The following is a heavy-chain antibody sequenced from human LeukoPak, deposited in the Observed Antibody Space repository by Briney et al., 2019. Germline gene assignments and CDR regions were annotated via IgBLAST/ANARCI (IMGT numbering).Heavy chain of an antibody. V-gene: IGHV3-23*01. CDR2: IGGSGVMT. CDR3: AKGSTGTTGRWFDP. J-gene: IGHJ5*02. CDR1: GLTLSSHA. Sequence: GGSLRLSCAGSGLTLSSHAMSWVRQAPGKGLEWVSSIGGSGVMTYYADPVKGRFTISRDNSKNALYLQMNSLRAEDTAVYYCAKGSTGTTGRWFDPWGQGTLVIVSS. D-gene: IGHD1-1*01.